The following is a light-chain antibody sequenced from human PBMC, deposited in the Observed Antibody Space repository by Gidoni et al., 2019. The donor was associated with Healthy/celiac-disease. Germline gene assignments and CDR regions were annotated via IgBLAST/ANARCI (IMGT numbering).Light chain of an antibody. CDR2: GAS. Sequence: EIVMTQYAATLSVSPGERATLSCTASQSVSSNLAWYQQKPGQAPRHLIYGASTRATGIPARFSGSGSGTEFTLTISSLQSEDFAVYYCQQYNNWPYTFXQXTKLEIK. CDR3: QQYNNWPYT. J-gene: IGKJ2*01. V-gene: IGKV3-15*01. CDR1: QSVSSN.